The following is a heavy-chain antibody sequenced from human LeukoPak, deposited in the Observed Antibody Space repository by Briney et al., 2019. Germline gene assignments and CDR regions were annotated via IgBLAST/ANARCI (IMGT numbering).Heavy chain of an antibody. CDR1: GFTFSSYS. J-gene: IGHJ5*02. V-gene: IGHV3-48*04. CDR3: ARAYYDYVWGSYRYQGFDP. D-gene: IGHD3-16*02. CDR2: ISSSGSTI. Sequence: PGGSLRLSCAASGFTFSSYSMNWVRQAPGKGLEWVSYISSSGSTIYYADSVKGRFTISRDNAKNSLYLQMNSLRAEDTAVYYCARAYYDYVWGSYRYQGFDPWGQGTLVTVSS.